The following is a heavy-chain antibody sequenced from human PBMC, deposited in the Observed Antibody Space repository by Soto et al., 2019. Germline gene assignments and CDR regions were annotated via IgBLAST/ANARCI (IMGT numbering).Heavy chain of an antibody. D-gene: IGHD3-9*01. J-gene: IGHJ4*02. Sequence: QLQLPESGPGLVKPSETLSLTCSVSGDSINSDNYYWGWIRQPPGKGLEWIGSIYYRGNTYYNPSLKTRVTISLDKSKSQFSLKLNSVTAADSAVYFCARLEGLATISYYFDYWGQGTLVTVSS. CDR2: IYYRGNT. CDR1: GDSINSDNYY. V-gene: IGHV4-39*01. CDR3: ARLEGLATISYYFDY.